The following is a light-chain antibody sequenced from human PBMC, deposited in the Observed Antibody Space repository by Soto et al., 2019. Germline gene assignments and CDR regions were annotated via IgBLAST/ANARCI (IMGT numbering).Light chain of an antibody. V-gene: IGKV3-20*01. CDR1: HSVSSNY. CDR2: GAS. J-gene: IGKJ5*01. CDR3: HQYGSSPST. Sequence: IVLPQSPCTLSLSRGERAALSSTASHSVSSNYFAWYQQKPGQAPRLLIYGASNRATGIPDRFSGSGSGTDFTLTISRLEPEDFAVYYCHQYGSSPSTFGQGTRLEIK.